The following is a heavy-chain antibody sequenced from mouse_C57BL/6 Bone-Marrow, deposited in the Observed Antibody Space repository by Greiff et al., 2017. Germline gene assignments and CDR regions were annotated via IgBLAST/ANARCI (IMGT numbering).Heavy chain of an antibody. J-gene: IGHJ3*01. V-gene: IGHV5-4*03. CDR2: ISDGGSYT. CDR1: GFTFSSYA. CDR3: ARAYDYEGWYAY. Sequence: EVKLVESGGGLVKPGGSLKLSCAASGFTFSSYAMSWVRQTPEKRLEWVATISDGGSYTYYPDNVKGRFTISRANAKNNLYMQMSHLKSEDTAMYYCARAYDYEGWYAYWGQGTLVTVSA. D-gene: IGHD2-4*01.